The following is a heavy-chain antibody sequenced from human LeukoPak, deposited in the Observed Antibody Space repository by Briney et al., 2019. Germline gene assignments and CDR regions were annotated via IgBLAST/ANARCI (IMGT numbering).Heavy chain of an antibody. Sequence: GGSLRLSCAASGFTFSSYSMNWVRQAPGKGLEWVSSISSSSIYIYYADSVKGRFTISRDNAKNSLSLQMNSLRAEDTAVYYCARAWDYVWGSYPGVPGYWGQGTLVTVSS. CDR3: ARAWDYVWGSYPGVPGY. V-gene: IGHV3-21*01. D-gene: IGHD3-16*02. J-gene: IGHJ4*02. CDR2: ISSSSIYI. CDR1: GFTFSSYS.